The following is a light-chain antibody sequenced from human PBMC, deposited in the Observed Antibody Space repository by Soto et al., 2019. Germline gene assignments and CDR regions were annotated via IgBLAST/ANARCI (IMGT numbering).Light chain of an antibody. CDR2: DVS. V-gene: IGLV2-11*01. CDR3: CSYTNSAYV. J-gene: IGLJ1*01. Sequence: SALTRPRSVSGSPGQSVTISCTGTSSDVGAYNYVSWYQQHPAKAPNLMIYDVSKRPSGVPDRFSGSKSGNTASLTISGLQAEDEGDYYCCSYTNSAYVFGTGTKVTVL. CDR1: SSDVGAYNY.